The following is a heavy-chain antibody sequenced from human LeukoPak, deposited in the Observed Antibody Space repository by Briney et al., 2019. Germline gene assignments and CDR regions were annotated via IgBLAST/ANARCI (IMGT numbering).Heavy chain of an antibody. D-gene: IGHD1-7*01. CDR3: ARAWITATTSFDY. CDR2: INPNSGAT. Sequence: ASVRVSCKASGYTFTGEFMHWLRQGPGQGLEWMGWINPNSGATHYAQKFQGRIIMTRDTSISTAYMELSRLTSDDTAIYYCARAWITATTSFDYWGQGTLVTVSS. V-gene: IGHV1-2*02. CDR1: GYTFTGEF. J-gene: IGHJ4*02.